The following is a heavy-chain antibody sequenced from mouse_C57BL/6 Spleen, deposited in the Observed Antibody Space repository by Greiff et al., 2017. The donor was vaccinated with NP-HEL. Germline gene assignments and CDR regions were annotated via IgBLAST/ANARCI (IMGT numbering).Heavy chain of an antibody. D-gene: IGHD2-1*01. CDR2: ISNLAYSI. CDR3: ARQAYGNYGYFDV. J-gene: IGHJ1*03. V-gene: IGHV5-15*01. Sequence: EVKLVESGGGLVQPGGSLKLSCAASGFTFSDYGMAWVRQAPRKGPAWVAFISNLAYSIYYADTVTGRFTISRENAKNTLYLEMSSLRSEDTAMYYCARQAYGNYGYFDVWGTGTTVTVSS. CDR1: GFTFSDYG.